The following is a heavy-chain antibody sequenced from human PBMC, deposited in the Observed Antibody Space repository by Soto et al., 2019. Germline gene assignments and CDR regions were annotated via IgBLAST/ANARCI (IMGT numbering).Heavy chain of an antibody. Sequence: PGGSLRLSCAASGFTFSSYAMHWVRQAPGKGLEWVAVISYDGSNKYYADSVKGRFTISRDNAKNTLYLQMNSLRAEDTAVYYCARDVPPYNWIPDYWGQGTLVTVSS. D-gene: IGHD1-20*01. CDR2: ISYDGSNK. V-gene: IGHV3-30-3*01. CDR1: GFTFSSYA. J-gene: IGHJ4*02. CDR3: ARDVPPYNWIPDY.